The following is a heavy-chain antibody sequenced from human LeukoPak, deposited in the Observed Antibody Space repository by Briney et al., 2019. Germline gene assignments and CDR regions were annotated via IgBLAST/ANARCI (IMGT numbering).Heavy chain of an antibody. V-gene: IGHV1-69*13. J-gene: IGHJ5*02. CDR1: GGTFSSYA. CDR3: AVTIFGVVRWFDP. D-gene: IGHD3-3*01. CDR2: IIPIFGTA. Sequence: GASVKVSCKASGGTFSSYAISWVRQAPGQGLEWMGGIIPIFGTANYAQKFRGRVTITADESTSTAYMELSSLRSEDTAVYYCAVTIFGVVRWFDPWGQGTLVIVSS.